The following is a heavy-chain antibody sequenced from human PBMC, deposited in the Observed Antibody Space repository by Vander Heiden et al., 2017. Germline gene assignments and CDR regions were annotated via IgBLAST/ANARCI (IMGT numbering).Heavy chain of an antibody. V-gene: IGHV3-21*01. J-gene: IGHJ4*02. D-gene: IGHD1-26*01. CDR2: MSGTGSDI. Sequence: EVSLVESGGGLVTPGGSLRLACETSGFPFGRYTRFWVRQAPGKGPEWVSSMSGTGSDISYGASVRGRFTISRDNAKNSLYLQMSSLTPADTAVYYCARTPRSWENPHFDFWGQGAQVTVSS. CDR1: GFPFGRYT. CDR3: ARTPRSWENPHFDF.